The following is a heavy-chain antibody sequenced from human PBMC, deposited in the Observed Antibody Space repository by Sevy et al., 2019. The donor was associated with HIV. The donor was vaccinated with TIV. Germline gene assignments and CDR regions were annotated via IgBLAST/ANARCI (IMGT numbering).Heavy chain of an antibody. D-gene: IGHD2-21*01. CDR3: ARLEQRHCNGAHCYPFDY. Sequence: GESLKSSCEGSGYSFTTYWIGWVRQMPGKGLEWMGVIYPDDSVTRYNPSFPGQVTISADKSINTAYLEWSSLKASDTAIYYCARLEQRHCNGAHCYPFDYWGQGTLVTVSS. CDR2: IYPDDSVT. V-gene: IGHV5-51*01. CDR1: GYSFTTYW. J-gene: IGHJ4*02.